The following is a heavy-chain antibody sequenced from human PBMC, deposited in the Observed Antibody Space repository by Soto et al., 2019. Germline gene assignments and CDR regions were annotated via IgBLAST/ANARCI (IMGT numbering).Heavy chain of an antibody. D-gene: IGHD6-19*01. CDR1: GYTFTSYD. V-gene: IGHV1-8*01. Sequence: QVQLVQSGAEVKKPGASVKVSCKASGYTFTSYDINWVRQATGQGLEWMGWMNPNSGHTGYAQKFQGRVAMSRNTSISTAYMELSSLRSEDTVVYYCSRGSGEYYYYYGMDVWGRGATVTVSS. CDR3: SRGSGEYYYYYGMDV. J-gene: IGHJ6*02. CDR2: MNPNSGHT.